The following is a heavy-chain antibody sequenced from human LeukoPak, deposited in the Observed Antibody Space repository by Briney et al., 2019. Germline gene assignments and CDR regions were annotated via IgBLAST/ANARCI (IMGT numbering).Heavy chain of an antibody. Sequence: SETLSLTCTVSGGSISSYYWSWIRQPPGKGLEWIGYIYYSGSTNYNPSLKSRVTISVDTSKNQFSLKLSSVTAADTAVYYCAGGTTMITFGGVIVPWGQGTLVTVSS. D-gene: IGHD3-16*01. CDR2: IYYSGST. J-gene: IGHJ5*02. CDR1: GGSISSYY. CDR3: AGGTTMITFGGVIVP. V-gene: IGHV4-59*08.